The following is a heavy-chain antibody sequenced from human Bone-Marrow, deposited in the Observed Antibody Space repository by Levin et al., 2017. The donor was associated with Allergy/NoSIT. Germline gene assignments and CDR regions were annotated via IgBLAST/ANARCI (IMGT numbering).Heavy chain of an antibody. V-gene: IGHV3-11*05. CDR1: GFTFSDYY. Sequence: GGSLRLSCAASGFTFSDYYMSWIRQVPGKGLEWLSFITGSSSDTNYADSVKGRFTISRDNAKNSLYLQMNSLRADDTAVYYCAREDRGYYYDPGTYTFDFWGQGTLVTVSS. D-gene: IGHD3-10*01. CDR3: AREDRGYYYDPGTYTFDF. CDR2: ITGSSSDT. J-gene: IGHJ4*02.